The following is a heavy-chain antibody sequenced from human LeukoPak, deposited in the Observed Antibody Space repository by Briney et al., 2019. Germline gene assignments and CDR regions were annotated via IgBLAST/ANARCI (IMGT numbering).Heavy chain of an antibody. CDR3: ARAWDSSGYSLTYAEYFQH. Sequence: ASVKVSCKASGYTFTSYGISWVRQAPGQGLEWMGWISAYNGNTNYAQKLQGRVTMTTDTSTSTAYMELRSLRSDDTAVYYCARAWDSSGYSLTYAEYFQHWGQGTLVTVSS. J-gene: IGHJ1*01. CDR1: GYTFTSYG. D-gene: IGHD3-22*01. CDR2: ISAYNGNT. V-gene: IGHV1-18*01.